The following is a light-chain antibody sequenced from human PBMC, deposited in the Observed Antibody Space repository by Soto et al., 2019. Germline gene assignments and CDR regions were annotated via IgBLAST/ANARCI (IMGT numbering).Light chain of an antibody. CDR2: GAS. CDR3: QKYGSSSLT. CDR1: QSVSNSY. J-gene: IGKJ4*01. V-gene: IGKV3-20*01. Sequence: EIVLTQSPGTLSLSPGERATLSCRASQSVSNSYLAWYQQKPGQAPRLLIYGASSRATGIPDRFSGSGSGTALTLTISRLEPEDFAVYYCQKYGSSSLTFGGGTKVEIK.